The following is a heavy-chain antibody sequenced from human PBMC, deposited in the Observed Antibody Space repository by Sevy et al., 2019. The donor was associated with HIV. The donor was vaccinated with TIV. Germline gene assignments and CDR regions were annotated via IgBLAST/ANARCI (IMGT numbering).Heavy chain of an antibody. J-gene: IGHJ3*02. CDR3: ARGVQTYDAFDI. Sequence: GGSLRLSCAVSGFTFSNYNMNWVRQAPGKGLEWVSYISGLSNYIYYAHSVKGRFSISRDNAKNSLYLQMNSLRAEDTAVYYCARGVQTYDAFDIWGQGTMVTVSS. V-gene: IGHV3-21*01. CDR1: GFTFSNYN. CDR2: ISGLSNYI. D-gene: IGHD6-6*01.